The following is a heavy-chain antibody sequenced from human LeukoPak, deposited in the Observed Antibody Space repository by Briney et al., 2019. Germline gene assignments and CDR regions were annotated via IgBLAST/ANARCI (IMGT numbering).Heavy chain of an antibody. J-gene: IGHJ4*02. CDR3: ARDEPRAGRGVIFDS. V-gene: IGHV3-66*01. D-gene: IGHD3-10*01. CDR2: IYSGGSI. CDR1: GFTVSSNY. Sequence: GGSLRLSCAASGFTVSSNYMSWVRQAPGKGLEWGSVIYSGGSIYYADSVKGRFTISRDNSKNTLYLQMNSLRAEDTAVYYCARDEPRAGRGVIFDSWGQGTLVTVAS.